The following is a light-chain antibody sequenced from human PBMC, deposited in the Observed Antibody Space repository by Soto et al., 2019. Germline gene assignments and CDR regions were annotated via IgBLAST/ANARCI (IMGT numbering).Light chain of an antibody. CDR3: QQFSMAPLT. J-gene: IGKJ1*01. CDR2: DAS. Sequence: EIVLTHSPCTLSLSPGERATLSCRASLTISGNYLSWYQQQAGHAPMLVIDDASSRATGIPARFSASGSGTDFTLTISSLEPEDFAVYYCQQFSMAPLTFGQGTRVEVK. CDR1: LTISGNY. V-gene: IGKV3-20*01.